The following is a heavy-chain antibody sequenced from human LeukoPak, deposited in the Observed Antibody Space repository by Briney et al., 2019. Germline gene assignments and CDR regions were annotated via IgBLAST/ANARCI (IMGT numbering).Heavy chain of an antibody. CDR2: IWYDGSNQ. V-gene: IGHV3-33*03. CDR3: ARSRPGWFDP. D-gene: IGHD7-27*01. J-gene: IGHJ5*02. Sequence: GRSLRLSCAASGFTFGAYGMHWVRQAPGKGLEWVAVIWYDGSNQYYVGSVKGRFTISRDNAKNSLYLQMNSLRAEDTAVYYCARSRPGWFDPWGQGTLVTVSS. CDR1: GFTFGAYG.